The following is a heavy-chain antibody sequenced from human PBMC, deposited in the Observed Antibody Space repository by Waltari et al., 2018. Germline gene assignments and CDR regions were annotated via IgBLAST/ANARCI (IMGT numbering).Heavy chain of an antibody. Sequence: QVHLVQSGAEVKKPGASVKVSCKASGYAFTGYDMHWVRQAPGQGLEWMGRINPNNGDTKYAQKFQGRVTMTRDTSINTAYMEVRNLRSDDTAIYSCATGISSGWSPFDFWSQGTLVTVSS. CDR1: GYAFTGYD. D-gene: IGHD6-13*01. CDR3: ATGISSGWSPFDF. J-gene: IGHJ4*02. CDR2: INPNNGDT. V-gene: IGHV1-2*06.